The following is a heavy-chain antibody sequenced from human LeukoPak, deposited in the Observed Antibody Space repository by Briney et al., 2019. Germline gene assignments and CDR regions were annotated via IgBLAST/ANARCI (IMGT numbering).Heavy chain of an antibody. CDR2: IYYSGST. J-gene: IGHJ3*02. CDR1: GGSISSYY. D-gene: IGHD3-22*01. Sequence: PETLSLTCTVSGGSISSYYWSWIRQPPGKGLEWIGYIYYSGSTNYNPSLKSRVTISVDTSKNQFSLKLSSVTAADTAVYYCARIRYYYDSSGYYPAFDIWGQGTMVTVSS. CDR3: ARIRYYYDSSGYYPAFDI. V-gene: IGHV4-59*01.